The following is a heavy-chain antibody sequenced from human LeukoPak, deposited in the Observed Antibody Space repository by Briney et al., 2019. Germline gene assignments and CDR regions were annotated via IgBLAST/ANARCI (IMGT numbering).Heavy chain of an antibody. CDR2: MSPNSDYT. J-gene: IGHJ5*01. D-gene: IGHD7-27*01. CDR1: GYTFTSYD. CDR3: ARGPRNWGFDF. Sequence: ASVKVSCKASGYTFTSYDINWVRQATGQGLEWMGWMSPNSDYTGYAQKFQGRVTMTRNSSMSTVYMELSSLRSDDTAVYYCARGPRNWGFDFWGQGTLVTVSS. V-gene: IGHV1-8*02.